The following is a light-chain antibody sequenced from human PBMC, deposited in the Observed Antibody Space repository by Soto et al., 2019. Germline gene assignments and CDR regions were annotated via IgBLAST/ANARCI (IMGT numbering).Light chain of an antibody. CDR1: QNINNY. V-gene: IGKV1-39*01. J-gene: IGKJ1*01. CDR2: AAA. CDR3: QQTYVTPPWA. Sequence: DIQMTHSPSSLSASVGDRVTMTCRASQNINNYLNWYQQKPGKAPKLLIFAAANLEIGIPSRFSGSGSGTDFTLSISNLQPEDFATYFCQQTYVTPPWAFGQGTKVDIK.